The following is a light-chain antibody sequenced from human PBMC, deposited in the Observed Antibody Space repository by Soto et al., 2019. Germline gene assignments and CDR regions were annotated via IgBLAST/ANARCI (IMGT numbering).Light chain of an antibody. CDR3: QQYNYCPRT. Sequence: EIVLTQSPATLSLSPWERATLSCRASQSVSSHLAWYQQKPGQPPRLLIYDASTRATGVPARFSGSGSGTDFTLTSSSLAEEDVADYCWQQYNYCPRTFGQGTKVDIK. V-gene: IGKV3-11*01. CDR2: DAS. CDR1: QSVSSH. J-gene: IGKJ1*01.